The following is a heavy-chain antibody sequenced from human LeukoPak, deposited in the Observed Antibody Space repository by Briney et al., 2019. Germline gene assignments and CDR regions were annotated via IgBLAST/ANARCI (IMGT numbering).Heavy chain of an antibody. CDR2: IISSGTTI. J-gene: IGHJ4*02. CDR1: GVTFSDYY. Sequence: PGGALRLSCAASGVTFSDYYMSWIRQAPGKGVEWVSYIISSGTTIYYAHSVKGPFTISTDNAKNSLYLQITSLRAEDPAVYYCARGRWQLVPFDYWGQGTLVTLSS. D-gene: IGHD6-6*01. V-gene: IGHV3-11*01. CDR3: ARGRWQLVPFDY.